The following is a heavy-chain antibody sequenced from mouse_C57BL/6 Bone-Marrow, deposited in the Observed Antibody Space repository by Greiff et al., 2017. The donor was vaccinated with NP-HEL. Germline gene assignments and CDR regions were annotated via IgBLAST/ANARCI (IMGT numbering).Heavy chain of an antibody. J-gene: IGHJ3*01. D-gene: IGHD2-12*01. CDR3: ARGRIRPAWFAY. V-gene: IGHV1-69*01. Sequence: VQLQQPGAELVMPGASVKLSCKASGYTFTSYWMHWVKQRPGQGLEWIGEIDPSDSYTNYNQKFKGKSTLTVDKSSSTAYMQLSSLTSEDSAVYYCARGRIRPAWFAYWGQGTRVTVSA. CDR1: GYTFTSYW. CDR2: IDPSDSYT.